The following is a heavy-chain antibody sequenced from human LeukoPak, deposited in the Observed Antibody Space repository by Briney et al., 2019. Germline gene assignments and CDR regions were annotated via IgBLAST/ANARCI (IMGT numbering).Heavy chain of an antibody. J-gene: IGHJ4*02. D-gene: IGHD2-2*01. CDR3: AKDCTDIVVVPAALCY. V-gene: IGHV3-30*02. CDR1: GFTFSSYG. Sequence: PGGSLRLSCAASGFTFSSYGMHWVRQAPGKGLEWVAFIRYDGSNKYYADSLKGRFTISRDNSKNTLYLQMNSLRAEDTAVYYCAKDCTDIVVVPAALCYWGQGTLVTVSS. CDR2: IRYDGSNK.